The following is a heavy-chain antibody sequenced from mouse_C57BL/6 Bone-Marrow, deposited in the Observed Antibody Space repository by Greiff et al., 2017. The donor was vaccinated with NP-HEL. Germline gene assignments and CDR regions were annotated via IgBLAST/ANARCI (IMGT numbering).Heavy chain of an antibody. CDR2: IYPGDGDT. Sequence: QVQLQQSGPELVKPGASVKISCKASGYAFSSSWMNWVKQRPGKGLEWIGRIYPGDGDTNYNGKFKGKATLTADKSSSTAYMQLSSLTSEDSAVYFCANIDSSGSFAYWGQGTLVTVS. CDR3: ANIDSSGSFAY. J-gene: IGHJ3*01. V-gene: IGHV1-82*01. D-gene: IGHD3-2*02. CDR1: GYAFSSSW.